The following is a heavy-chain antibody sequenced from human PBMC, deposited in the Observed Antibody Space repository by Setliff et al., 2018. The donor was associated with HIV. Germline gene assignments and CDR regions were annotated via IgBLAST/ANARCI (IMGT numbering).Heavy chain of an antibody. Sequence: GGSLRLSCAASGFTFSSYEMTWVRQAPGKGLEWVSYISSSSSTIYYADSVKGRFTISRDNAKNSLYLQMNSLRAEDTAVYYCASSGSGSYINWFGPWGQGTLVTVSS. J-gene: IGHJ5*02. CDR1: GFTFSSYE. V-gene: IGHV3-48*01. CDR2: ISSSSSTI. D-gene: IGHD3-10*01. CDR3: ASSGSGSYINWFGP.